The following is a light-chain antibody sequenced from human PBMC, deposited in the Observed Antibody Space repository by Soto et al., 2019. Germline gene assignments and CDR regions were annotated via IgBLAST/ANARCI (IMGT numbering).Light chain of an antibody. CDR3: SSYAGSNKI. V-gene: IGLV2-8*01. CDR2: EVT. J-gene: IGLJ2*01. Sequence: QSVLTQPPSASGSPGQSVTISCTGTSSDVGAYRYVSWYQQHPGKAPKLLIYEVTTRPSEVPDRFSGSKSGNTASLTVSGLQAEDEADYYCSSYAGSNKIFGGGTKVTVL. CDR1: SSDVGAYRY.